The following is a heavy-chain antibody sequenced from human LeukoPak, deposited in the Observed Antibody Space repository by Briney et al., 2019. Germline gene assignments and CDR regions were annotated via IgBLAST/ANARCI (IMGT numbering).Heavy chain of an antibody. Sequence: PSETLSLTCTVSGGTISSSSYYWGWIRQPPGKGLEWTGSIYYSGTTYYNPSLKSRVTISVDTSKSQFSLRLTSATAADTAVYYCARHVRFLEWLSSYYFDYWGQGTLVTVSS. V-gene: IGHV4-39*01. D-gene: IGHD3-3*01. CDR2: IYYSGTT. CDR1: GGTISSSSYY. J-gene: IGHJ4*02. CDR3: ARHVRFLEWLSSYYFDY.